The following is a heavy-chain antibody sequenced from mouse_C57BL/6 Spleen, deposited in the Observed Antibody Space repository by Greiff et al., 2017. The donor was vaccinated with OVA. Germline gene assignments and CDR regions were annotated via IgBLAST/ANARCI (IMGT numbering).Heavy chain of an antibody. CDR2: IYPGNSDT. CDR1: GYTFTSYW. V-gene: IGHV1-5*01. Sequence: EVQLQQSGTVLARPGASVKMSCKTSGYTFTSYWMHWVKQRPGQGLEWIGAIYPGNSDTSYNQKFKGKAKLTAVTSASTAYMELSSLTNEDSAVYYCTSDGYYLGEWFAYWGQGTLVTVSA. D-gene: IGHD2-3*01. J-gene: IGHJ3*01. CDR3: TSDGYYLGEWFAY.